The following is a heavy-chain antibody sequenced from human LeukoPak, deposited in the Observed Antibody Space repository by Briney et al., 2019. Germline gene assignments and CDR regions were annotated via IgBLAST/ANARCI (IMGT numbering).Heavy chain of an antibody. V-gene: IGHV3-23*01. D-gene: IGHD5-18*01. Sequence: GGSLRLSCAASGFTFSSYAMSWVRQGPGKGLEWVSAISGSGGSTYYADSVKGRFTISRDNSKNTLYLQMNSLRAEDTAVYYCAKDTAMVTFGLRYFDLWGRGTLVTVSS. CDR3: AKDTAMVTFGLRYFDL. J-gene: IGHJ2*01. CDR2: ISGSGGST. CDR1: GFTFSSYA.